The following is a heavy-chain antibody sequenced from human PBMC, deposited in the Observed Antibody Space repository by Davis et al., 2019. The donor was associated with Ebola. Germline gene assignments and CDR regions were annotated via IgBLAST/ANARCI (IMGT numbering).Heavy chain of an antibody. V-gene: IGHV2-70*01. J-gene: IGHJ6*02. CDR1: GFSLSTSGMC. Sequence: SGPTLVKPTQTLTLTCTFSGFSLSTSGMCVSWIRQPPGKALEWLALIDWDDDKYYSTSLKTRLTISKDTSKNQVVLTMTNMDPVDTATYYCARTPKYYDFWSGYYTLYYYGMDVWGQGTTVTVSS. D-gene: IGHD3-3*01. CDR3: ARTPKYYDFWSGYYTLYYYGMDV. CDR2: IDWDDDK.